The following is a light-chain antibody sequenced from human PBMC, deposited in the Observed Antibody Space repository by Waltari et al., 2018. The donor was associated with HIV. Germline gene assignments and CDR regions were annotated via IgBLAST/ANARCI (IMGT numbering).Light chain of an antibody. Sequence: QSALTQPRSVSGSPGQSVTISCPGTSSDVGVYNFVSWYQQHPGKAPKLMIYDLSKRPSGVPDRFSGSKSGNTASLTISGLQAEDEADYYCCSYAGSYPVVFGGGTKLTVL. J-gene: IGLJ2*01. CDR3: CSYAGSYPVV. V-gene: IGLV2-11*01. CDR2: DLS. CDR1: SSDVGVYNF.